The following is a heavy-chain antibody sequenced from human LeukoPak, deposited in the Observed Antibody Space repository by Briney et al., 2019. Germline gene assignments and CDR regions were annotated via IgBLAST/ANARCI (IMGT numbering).Heavy chain of an antibody. Sequence: SETLSLTCTVSGGSISSYHWSWIRQPAGKGLEWIGRIYTSGSTNYNPSLKSRVTMSVDTSKNQFSLKLSSVTAADTAVYYCARGRYDSSGYYLPPDYWGQGTLVTVSS. D-gene: IGHD3-22*01. CDR3: ARGRYDSSGYYLPPDY. CDR2: IYTSGST. CDR1: GGSISSYH. J-gene: IGHJ4*02. V-gene: IGHV4-4*07.